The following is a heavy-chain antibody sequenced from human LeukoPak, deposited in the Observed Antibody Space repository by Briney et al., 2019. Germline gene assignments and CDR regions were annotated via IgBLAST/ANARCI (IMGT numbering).Heavy chain of an antibody. D-gene: IGHD3-3*01. CDR2: ISYDGSNK. J-gene: IGHJ4*02. CDR3: ARDRGRGYDSVDY. CDR1: GFTFSSYG. Sequence: GRSLRLSCAASGFTFSSYGMHWVRQAPGKGLEWVAVISYDGSNKYYADSVKGRFTISRDNSKNTLYLQMNSLRAEDTAVYYCARDRGRGYDSVDYWGQGTLVTVSS. V-gene: IGHV3-30*03.